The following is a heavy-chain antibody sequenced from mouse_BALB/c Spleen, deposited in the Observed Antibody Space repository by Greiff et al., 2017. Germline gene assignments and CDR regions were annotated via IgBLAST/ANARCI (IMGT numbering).Heavy chain of an antibody. Sequence: VQLQQSGPGLVQPSQSLSITCTVSGFSLTSYGVHWVRQSPGKGLEWLGVIWSGGSTDYNAAFISRLSISKDNSKSQVFFKMNSLQANDTAIYYCAREGTYYGNPGFAYWGQGTLVTVSA. CDR3: AREGTYYGNPGFAY. D-gene: IGHD2-10*01. J-gene: IGHJ3*01. V-gene: IGHV2-2*02. CDR1: GFSLTSYG. CDR2: IWSGGST.